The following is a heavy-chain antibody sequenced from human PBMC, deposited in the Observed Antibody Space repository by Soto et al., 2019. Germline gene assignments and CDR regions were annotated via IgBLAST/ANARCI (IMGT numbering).Heavy chain of an antibody. CDR1: GGSISSGGYY. Sequence: PSETLSLTCTVSGGSISSGGYYWSWIRQHPGKGLEWIGYIYYSGSTYYNPSLKSRVTISVDTSKNQFSLKLSSVTAADTAVYYCARGDYYDSSGYYGIWGQGTLVTVSS. V-gene: IGHV4-31*03. CDR2: IYYSGST. J-gene: IGHJ4*02. CDR3: ARGDYYDSSGYYGI. D-gene: IGHD3-22*01.